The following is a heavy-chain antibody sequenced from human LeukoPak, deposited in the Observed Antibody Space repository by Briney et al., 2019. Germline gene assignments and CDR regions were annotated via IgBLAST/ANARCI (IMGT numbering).Heavy chain of an antibody. J-gene: IGHJ4*02. Sequence: SETLSLTCTVSGGSITSRSYYWGWIRQPPGRGLEWIGSIYHLGSVRYNPSLKNRVTISVDTSMNQFSLNLSSVTAADTAVFYCASSRPDRMVYYSTGILDYWGQGTLSPSP. CDR3: ASSRPDRMVYYSTGILDY. CDR2: IYHLGSV. D-gene: IGHD3-22*01. V-gene: IGHV4-39*01. CDR1: GGSITSRSYY.